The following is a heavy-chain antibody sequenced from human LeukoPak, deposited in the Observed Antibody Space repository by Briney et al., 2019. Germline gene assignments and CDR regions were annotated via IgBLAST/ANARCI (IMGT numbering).Heavy chain of an antibody. V-gene: IGHV3-48*03. CDR2: ISSSGTTI. Sequence: TGGSLRLSCAASGFTFSRYEMNWVRQAPGKGLEWVSYISSSGTTIYYADSVKGRFTMSRDNAKTSLYLQMNSLRAGDTAVYYCARRQVDLDAFDIWGQGTMVTVSS. J-gene: IGHJ3*02. CDR3: ARRQVDLDAFDI. CDR1: GFTFSRYE. D-gene: IGHD3-3*01.